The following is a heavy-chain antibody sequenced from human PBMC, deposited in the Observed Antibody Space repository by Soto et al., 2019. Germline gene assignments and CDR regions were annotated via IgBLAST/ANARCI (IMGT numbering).Heavy chain of an antibody. CDR3: ARAGARPAYHYYMDV. CDR2: IYYSGST. V-gene: IGHV4-59*01. D-gene: IGHD6-6*01. Sequence: SETLSLTCTVSGGSISSYYWSWIRQPPGKGLEWIGYIYYSGSTNYNPSLKSRVTISVDTSKNQFSLKLSSVTAADTAVYYCARAGARPAYHYYMDVWGKGTTVTVSS. CDR1: GGSISSYY. J-gene: IGHJ6*03.